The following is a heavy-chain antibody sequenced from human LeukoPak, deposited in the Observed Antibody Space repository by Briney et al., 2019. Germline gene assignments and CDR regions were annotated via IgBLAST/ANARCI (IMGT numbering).Heavy chain of an antibody. Sequence: GGSLRLSCAASGFTFSSYGMQWVRQAPGKGLEWVAFIRYDGSNKYYADSVKGRYTISRDNSKNTLYLQMNSLRAEDTAVYYCAKDRAVLRFLEWPTTHYYYYMDVWGKGTTVTVSS. D-gene: IGHD3-3*01. CDR2: IRYDGSNK. J-gene: IGHJ6*03. CDR3: AKDRAVLRFLEWPTTHYYYYMDV. V-gene: IGHV3-30*02. CDR1: GFTFSSYG.